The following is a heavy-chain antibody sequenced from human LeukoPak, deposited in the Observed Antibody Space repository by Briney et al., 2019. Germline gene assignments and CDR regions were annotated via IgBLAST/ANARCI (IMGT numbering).Heavy chain of an antibody. CDR2: ISGSGGST. Sequence: GGSLKLSRAAPGFTPSSHAMSWLRQAPGKGLESVSAISGSGGSTYYADSVKGRFTISRDNSKNTLYLQMNSLRAEDTAVYYCAKVALQWLAPIDYWGQGTLVTVSS. CDR3: AKVALQWLAPIDY. J-gene: IGHJ4*02. D-gene: IGHD6-19*01. V-gene: IGHV3-23*01. CDR1: GFTPSSHA.